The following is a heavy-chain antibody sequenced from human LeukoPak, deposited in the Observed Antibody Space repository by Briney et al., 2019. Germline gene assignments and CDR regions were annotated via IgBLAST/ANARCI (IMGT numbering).Heavy chain of an antibody. Sequence: GGSLRLSCAASGFTFSSYDMHWVRQATGKGLEWVSAIGTAGDTYYPGSVKGRFTISRENAKNSLYLQMNRLRAGDTAVYYCARMRRGVSAFDIWGQGTMVTVSS. CDR1: GFTFSSYD. J-gene: IGHJ3*02. CDR2: IGTAGDT. V-gene: IGHV3-13*01. CDR3: ARMRRGVSAFDI. D-gene: IGHD3-10*01.